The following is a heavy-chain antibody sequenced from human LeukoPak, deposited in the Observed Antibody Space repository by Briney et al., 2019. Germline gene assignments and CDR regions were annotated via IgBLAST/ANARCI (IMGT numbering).Heavy chain of an antibody. D-gene: IGHD6-13*01. V-gene: IGHV4-59*01. Sequence: KSSEALSLTCTVSGGSISSYYWSWIRQPPGKGLEWIGYIYYSGSTNYNPSLKSRVTISVDTSKNQFSLKLSSVTAADTAVYYCVRVVALGAAGYNFDYWGQGSLVTVSS. CDR3: VRVVALGAAGYNFDY. CDR1: GGSISSYY. CDR2: IYYSGST. J-gene: IGHJ4*02.